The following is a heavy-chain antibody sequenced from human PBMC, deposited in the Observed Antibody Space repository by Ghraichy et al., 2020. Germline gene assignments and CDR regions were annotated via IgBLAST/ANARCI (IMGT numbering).Heavy chain of an antibody. J-gene: IGHJ5*02. CDR2: IYSSGTT. CDR3: VRDVPFSRIGLAAGRDYFDR. Sequence: SETLSLTYTVSGGSIVTYYWSWIRKSAGKALEWIGRIYSSGTTNYNPSLKSRVSMSIDTSKNQFSLHMPSVTAADTAVYYCVRDVPFSRIGLAAGRDYFDRWGQGVQVTVSA. V-gene: IGHV4-4*07. CDR1: GGSIVTYY. D-gene: IGHD3/OR15-3a*01.